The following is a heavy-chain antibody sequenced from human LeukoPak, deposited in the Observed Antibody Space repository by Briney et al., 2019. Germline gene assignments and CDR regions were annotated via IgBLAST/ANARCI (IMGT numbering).Heavy chain of an antibody. CDR3: AKEYVWGSYRYHPKGYGFDY. Sequence: GRSLRLSXAASGFTFRSYGMHWVRQAPGKGLEWVAVIWYDGSNKYYADSVKGRFTISRDNSKNTLYLQMNSLRAEDTAVYYCAKEYVWGSYRYHPKGYGFDYWGQGTLVTVSS. CDR1: GFTFRSYG. CDR2: IWYDGSNK. V-gene: IGHV3-33*06. J-gene: IGHJ4*02. D-gene: IGHD3-16*02.